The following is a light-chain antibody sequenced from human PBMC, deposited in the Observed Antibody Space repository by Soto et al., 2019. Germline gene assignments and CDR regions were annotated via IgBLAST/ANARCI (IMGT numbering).Light chain of an antibody. J-gene: IGLJ1*01. CDR1: SSDIGIYNF. Sequence: QSALTQPASVSGSPGQSITIFCTGTSSDIGIYNFVSWYQQHPGKAPKLMIYEVSNRPSGVSNRFSGSKSGNTASLTISGLQAEDEADYYCSSYTSSSTLYVFGTGTKLTVL. V-gene: IGLV2-14*01. CDR2: EVS. CDR3: SSYTSSSTLYV.